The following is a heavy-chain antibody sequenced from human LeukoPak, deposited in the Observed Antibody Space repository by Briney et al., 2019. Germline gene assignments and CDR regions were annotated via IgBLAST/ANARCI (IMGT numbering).Heavy chain of an antibody. D-gene: IGHD3-9*01. V-gene: IGHV1-18*01. CDR1: GYTFTSYG. CDR2: ISAYNGNT. J-gene: IGHJ6*03. Sequence: ASVKISCKASGYTFTSYGISWVRQAPGQGLEWMGWISAYNGNTNYAQKLQGRVTMTTDTSTSTAYMELRSLRSDDTAVYYCARVVLRYFDWLLPSYYYYYMDVWGKGTTVTISS. CDR3: ARVVLRYFDWLLPSYYYYYMDV.